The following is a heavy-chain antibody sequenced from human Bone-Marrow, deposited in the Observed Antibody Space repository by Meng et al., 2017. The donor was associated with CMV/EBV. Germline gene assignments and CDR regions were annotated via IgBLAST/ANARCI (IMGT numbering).Heavy chain of an antibody. D-gene: IGHD4-17*01. V-gene: IGHV1-2*02. CDR2: INPNSGGT. CDR1: GYTFTGYY. CDR3: ARDRPGEDKWD. J-gene: IGHJ4*02. Sequence: ASVKVSCKASGYTFTGYYMHWVRQAPGQGLEWMGWINPNSGGTNYAQKFQGRVTMTRDTSTTTVYLDLTSLTTDDTAVYYCARDRPGEDKWDWGQGTLVTVSS.